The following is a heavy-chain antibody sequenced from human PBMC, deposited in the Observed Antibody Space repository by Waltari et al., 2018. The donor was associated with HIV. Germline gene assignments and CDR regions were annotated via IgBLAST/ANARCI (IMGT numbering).Heavy chain of an antibody. D-gene: IGHD3-22*01. Sequence: QLQLQESGPGLVKPSETLSLTCTVSGGSISSSGYYWGWIRQPPGKGLEWIGNIYYTGSTYYHPSLKSRVTISVATSGNQFSLRLSSVTAADTAVYYCARLVIGYYDSRGYAHDAFDVWGQGTMVAASS. CDR2: IYYTGST. V-gene: IGHV4-39*01. J-gene: IGHJ3*01. CDR1: GGSISSSGYY. CDR3: ARLVIGYYDSRGYAHDAFDV.